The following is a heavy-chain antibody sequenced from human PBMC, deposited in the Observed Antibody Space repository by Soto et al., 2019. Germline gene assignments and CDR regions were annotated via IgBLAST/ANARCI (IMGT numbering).Heavy chain of an antibody. J-gene: IGHJ4*02. CDR3: VASPVGSWVMRD. Sequence: EVQLVESGGGLVQPGGSLRLSCAASGLTFSSYSMNWVRQAPGKGLEWVSSISSGDSDIDYADSVRGRFTISSDNAENSLYLQMNSLRVEDTDVYYCVASPVGSWVMRDWGQGAVVTVSS. CDR2: ISSGDSDI. V-gene: IGHV3-21*01. CDR1: GLTFSSYS. D-gene: IGHD3-10*01.